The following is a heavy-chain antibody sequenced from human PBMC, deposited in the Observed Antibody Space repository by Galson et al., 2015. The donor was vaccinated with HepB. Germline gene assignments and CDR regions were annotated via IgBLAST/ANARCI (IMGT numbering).Heavy chain of an antibody. Sequence: SLRLSCAASGFTVSTNYMSWVRQAPGKGLEWVSVIYTGGSTYHADSVKGRFTISRDISKNTLYLQMNSLRAEDTAVYYCARTYSSSPLYYFDYWGQGTLVTVSS. J-gene: IGHJ4*02. CDR2: IYTGGST. CDR3: ARTYSSSPLYYFDY. D-gene: IGHD6-6*01. CDR1: GFTVSTNY. V-gene: IGHV3-53*01.